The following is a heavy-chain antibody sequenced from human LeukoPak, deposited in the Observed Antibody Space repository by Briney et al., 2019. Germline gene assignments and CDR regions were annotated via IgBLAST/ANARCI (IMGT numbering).Heavy chain of an antibody. CDR3: ASDQDSRDV. CDR1: GFTFSSYG. V-gene: IGHV3-53*01. CDR2: IYSGGST. D-gene: IGHD3-22*01. J-gene: IGHJ1*01. Sequence: GGSLRLSCAASGFTFSSYGMHWVRQAPGKGLEWVSVIYSGGSTYYADSVKGRFTISRDNSKNTLYLQMNSLRAEDTAVYYCASDQDSRDVWGQGTLVTVSS.